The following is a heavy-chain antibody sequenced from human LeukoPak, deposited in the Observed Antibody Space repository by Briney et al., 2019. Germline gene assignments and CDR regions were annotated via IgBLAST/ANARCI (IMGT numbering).Heavy chain of an antibody. Sequence: KPSETLSLTCTVSGDSISSYYWSWIRQPPGKGLEWIGYIYTSGSTNYNPSLKSRVTISVDTSKNQFSLKLSSVTAADTAVYYCARLITGTTVTFDPWGQGTLVTVSS. J-gene: IGHJ5*02. CDR1: GDSISSYY. CDR3: ARLITGTTVTFDP. CDR2: IYTSGST. V-gene: IGHV4-4*09. D-gene: IGHD1-7*01.